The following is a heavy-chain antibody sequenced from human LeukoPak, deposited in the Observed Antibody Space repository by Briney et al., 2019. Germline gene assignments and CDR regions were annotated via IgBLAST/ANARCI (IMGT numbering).Heavy chain of an antibody. J-gene: IGHJ4*02. CDR2: IYSGGST. Sequence: PGGSLRLSCAASGFTFSSYSMNWVRQAPGKGLEWVSVIYSGGSTYYADSVKGRFTISRDNSKNTLYLQMNSLRAEDTAVYYCAREGWGDFDYWGQGTLVTVSS. CDR3: AREGWGDFDY. CDR1: GFTFSSYS. V-gene: IGHV3-53*01. D-gene: IGHD3-10*01.